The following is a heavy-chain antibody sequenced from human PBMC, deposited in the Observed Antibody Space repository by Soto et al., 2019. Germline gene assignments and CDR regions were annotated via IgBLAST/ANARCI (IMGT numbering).Heavy chain of an antibody. CDR2: IYSGGDT. Sequence: EVQLVESGGGLVQPWGSLRLSCAASGFTVSNNYMNWVRQAPGKGLEWVSVIYSGGDTYYADSVKGRLTISRDQSKNTLSLQMTRLRAEDTAIYYCATHPSSGYWGQGTLLTVPS. J-gene: IGHJ4*02. D-gene: IGHD6-25*01. CDR3: ATHPSSGY. V-gene: IGHV3-66*01. CDR1: GFTVSNNY.